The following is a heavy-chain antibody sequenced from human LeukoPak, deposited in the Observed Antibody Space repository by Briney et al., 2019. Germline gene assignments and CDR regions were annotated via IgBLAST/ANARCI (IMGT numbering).Heavy chain of an antibody. CDR2: IYYSGST. J-gene: IGHJ4*02. D-gene: IGHD2-15*01. CDR3: ARQCSGGSCYDYYSDY. Sequence: SETLSLTCTVSGGSISSYYWSWIRQPPGKGLEWIGYIYYSGSTNYNPSLKSRVTISVDTSKNQFSLKLSSVTAADTAVYYCARQCSGGSCYDYYSDYWGQGTLVTVSS. CDR1: GGSISSYY. V-gene: IGHV4-59*08.